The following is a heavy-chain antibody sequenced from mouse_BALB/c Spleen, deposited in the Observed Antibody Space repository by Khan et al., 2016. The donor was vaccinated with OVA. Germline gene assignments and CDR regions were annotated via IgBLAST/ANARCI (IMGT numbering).Heavy chain of an antibody. CDR2: INPSTGYT. Sequence: VQLQQSGAELAKPGASVKMSCKASGYTFINYWILWVKQRLGQGLEWIGYINPSTGYTEYNRNFKDKATLTADKSSSTASMQLGSMTYEDSAIYYYTRKGLRWYFGYWGQGTTLPVSS. J-gene: IGHJ2*01. CDR1: GYTFINYW. D-gene: IGHD1-1*01. V-gene: IGHV1-7*01. CDR3: TRKGLRWYFGY.